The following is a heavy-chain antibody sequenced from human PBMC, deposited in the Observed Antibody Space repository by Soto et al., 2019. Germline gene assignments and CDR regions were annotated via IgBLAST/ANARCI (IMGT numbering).Heavy chain of an antibody. V-gene: IGHV3-11*01. CDR1: GFTFSDYY. Sequence: PGGSLRLSCAASGFTFSDYYMSWIHQAPGKGLEWVSYISSSGSTIYYADSVKGRFTISRDNAKNSLYLQMSSLRAEDTAVYYCARETVHPYSSSWLYYYYYYMDVWGKGTTVTVSS. CDR2: ISSSGSTI. CDR3: ARETVHPYSSSWLYYYYYYMDV. J-gene: IGHJ6*03. D-gene: IGHD6-13*01.